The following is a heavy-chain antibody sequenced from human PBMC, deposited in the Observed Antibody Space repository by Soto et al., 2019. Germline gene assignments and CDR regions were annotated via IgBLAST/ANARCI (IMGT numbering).Heavy chain of an antibody. V-gene: IGHV1-8*01. CDR3: ARFPPMGGPNLFDP. Sequence: QVQLVQSGAEVKKPGASVKVSCKASGYTFTSYDINWVRQATGQGLEWMGWMNPNSGNTSYAQKFQGRVTMTRNTSISTAYMELSSLRSEDTAVYYCARFPPMGGPNLFDPWGQGTLVTVSS. D-gene: IGHD3-16*01. CDR2: MNPNSGNT. J-gene: IGHJ5*02. CDR1: GYTFTSYD.